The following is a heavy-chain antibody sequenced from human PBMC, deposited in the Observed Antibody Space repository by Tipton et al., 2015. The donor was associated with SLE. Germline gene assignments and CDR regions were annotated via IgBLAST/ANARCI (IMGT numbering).Heavy chain of an antibody. V-gene: IGHV4-38-2*01. CDR2: MSHGGIT. CDR1: GYSISGHYY. CDR3: ARSQWLPHYFDY. Sequence: TLSLTCAVSGYSISGHYYWGWIRKPPGKGLEWIGSMSHGGITYYNPSLRSRITMSVDTSNNHFSLRLNSVTAADTAVYYCARSQWLPHYFDYWGQGALVTVSS. D-gene: IGHD5-24*01. J-gene: IGHJ4*02.